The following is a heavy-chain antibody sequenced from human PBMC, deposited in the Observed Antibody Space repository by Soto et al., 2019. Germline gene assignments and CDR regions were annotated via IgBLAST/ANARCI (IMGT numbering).Heavy chain of an antibody. D-gene: IGHD3-3*01. CDR1: GFTFSDYY. CDR2: ISSSSGGTI. CDR3: ARDQERRRDMSGYYVPDAFDI. Sequence: QVQLVESGGGLVKPGGSLRLSCAASGFTFSDYYMNWVRQAPGKGLEWVSYISSSSGGTIYYADSVKGRFTISRDNAKNSLYLQMDSLRAEDTAVYYCARDQERRRDMSGYYVPDAFDIWGQGTMVTVSS. V-gene: IGHV3-11*01. J-gene: IGHJ3*02.